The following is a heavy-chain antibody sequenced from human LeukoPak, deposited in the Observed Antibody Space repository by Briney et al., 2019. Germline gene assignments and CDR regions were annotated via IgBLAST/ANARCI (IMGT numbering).Heavy chain of an antibody. CDR1: GYSISSGYY. J-gene: IGHJ4*02. Sequence: PSETLSLTCAVSGYSISSGYYGGWIRQPPGKGLGWIGSIYHSGSTYYNPSLKSRVTITLDTSKNQFSLKLSSVTAADPAVYYCAGDSSGYYYFDYWGQGTLVTVSS. D-gene: IGHD3-22*01. V-gene: IGHV4-38-2*01. CDR3: AGDSSGYYYFDY. CDR2: IYHSGST.